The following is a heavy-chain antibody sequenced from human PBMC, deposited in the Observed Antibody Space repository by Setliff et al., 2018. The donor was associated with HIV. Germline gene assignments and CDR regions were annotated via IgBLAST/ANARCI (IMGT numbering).Heavy chain of an antibody. Sequence: LRLSCAASGFMFGVDWMSWVRQTPGKGLEWVASVTPDGGDKYYANSMRGRFTISRDNGKNAVYLQMNSLTAEDTALYYCVRDLARVIAHWGQGTLGTVSS. V-gene: IGHV3-7*01. D-gene: IGHD2-21*01. J-gene: IGHJ4*02. CDR1: GFMFGVDW. CDR3: VRDLARVIAH. CDR2: VTPDGGDK.